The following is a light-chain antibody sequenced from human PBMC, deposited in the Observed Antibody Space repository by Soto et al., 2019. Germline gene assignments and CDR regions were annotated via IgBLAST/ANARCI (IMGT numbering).Light chain of an antibody. J-gene: IGLJ3*02. CDR3: AAWDGSLQSWV. CDR2: TNN. CDR1: SSNIGSHL. Sequence: QSVLTQPPSVSGTPGQRVTISCSGSSSNIGSHLVNWYQQVPGTAPRLLIYTNNQQPSGVPDRFSDSKSGTSASLAISGLQSEDEADYYCAAWDGSLQSWVFGGGTKVTVL. V-gene: IGLV1-44*01.